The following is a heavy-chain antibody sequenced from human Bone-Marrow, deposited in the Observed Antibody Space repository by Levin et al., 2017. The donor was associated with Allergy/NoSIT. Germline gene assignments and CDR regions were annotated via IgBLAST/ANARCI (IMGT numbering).Heavy chain of an antibody. CDR3: ARAIAVGARDY. CDR2: INQRGTA. V-gene: IGHV4-4*02. J-gene: IGHJ4*02. CDR1: GVSIDSYSW. D-gene: IGHD2-15*01. Sequence: SETLSLTCNVSGVSIDSYSWWTWVRQPPGKGLQWIGEINQRGTATYRSSLRSRVLMSVDRSTNQFSLMVNSVTAADTAVYYCARAIAVGARDYWGQGTLVSVSS.